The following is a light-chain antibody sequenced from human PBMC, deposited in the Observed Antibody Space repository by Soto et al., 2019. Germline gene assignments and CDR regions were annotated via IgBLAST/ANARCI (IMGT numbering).Light chain of an antibody. Sequence: QSVLTQPASVSGSPGQSITISCTGTSSDVGGLNYVSWYQQHPGRAPKLMIFEVSKRPSGVSNRFSGSKSGNTASLTISGLQAEDEADCHCSSLRSGYPWVFGGGTKLTVL. CDR2: EVS. CDR3: SSLRSGYPWV. V-gene: IGLV2-14*01. CDR1: SSDVGGLNY. J-gene: IGLJ3*02.